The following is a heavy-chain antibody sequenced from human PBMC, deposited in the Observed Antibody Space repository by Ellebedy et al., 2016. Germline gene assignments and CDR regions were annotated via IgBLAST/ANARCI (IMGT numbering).Heavy chain of an antibody. CDR3: SKGSGSGTYLSEY. Sequence: GGSLRLSCAASGFTFSNFAMNWVRQAPGKGLEWVSAISGSGANTFYADSVKGRFTISRDNSNNRLFLQMNSLRADDTAIYYCSKGSGSGTYLSEYWGQGTPVTVSS. D-gene: IGHD3-10*01. J-gene: IGHJ4*02. CDR1: GFTFSNFA. CDR2: ISGSGANT. V-gene: IGHV3-23*01.